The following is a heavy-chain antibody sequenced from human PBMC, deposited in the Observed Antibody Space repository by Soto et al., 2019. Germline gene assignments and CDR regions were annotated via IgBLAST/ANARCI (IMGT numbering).Heavy chain of an antibody. CDR3: ARVGRMVRGVTEGIDY. J-gene: IGHJ4*02. D-gene: IGHD3-10*01. CDR1: GGTFSSYA. Sequence: SVKVSCKASGGTFSSYAISWVRQAPGQGLEWMGGIIPIFGTANYAQKFQGRVTITADESTSTAYMELSSLRSEDTAVYYCARVGRMVRGVTEGIDYWGQGTLVTVSS. CDR2: IIPIFGTA. V-gene: IGHV1-69*13.